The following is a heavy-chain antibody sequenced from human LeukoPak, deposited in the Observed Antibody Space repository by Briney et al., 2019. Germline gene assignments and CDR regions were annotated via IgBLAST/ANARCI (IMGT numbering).Heavy chain of an antibody. V-gene: IGHV3-53*04. CDR3: AREGDNWSHL. CDR2: IYSGGDT. D-gene: IGHD1-20*01. CDR1: GFTVSSNY. Sequence: GGSLRLSCAASGFTVSSNYMNWVRQAPGKGLEWVSVIYSGGDTYYADSVKGRFTISRHNSKNTGHLQMNSLRPDDTAVYYCAREGDNWSHLWGQGTLVTVSS. J-gene: IGHJ4*02.